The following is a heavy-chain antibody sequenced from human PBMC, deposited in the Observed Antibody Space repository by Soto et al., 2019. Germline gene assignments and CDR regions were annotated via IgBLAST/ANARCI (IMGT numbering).Heavy chain of an antibody. Sequence: GGSLRLSCAASGFTFSSYEMNWVRQAPGKGLEWVSYISSSGSTIYYADSVKGRFTISRDNAKNSLYLQMNSLRAEDTAVYYCARDPPTGRFDYWGQGTLVTVSS. D-gene: IGHD1-26*01. V-gene: IGHV3-48*03. CDR3: ARDPPTGRFDY. CDR2: ISSSGSTI. J-gene: IGHJ4*02. CDR1: GFTFSSYE.